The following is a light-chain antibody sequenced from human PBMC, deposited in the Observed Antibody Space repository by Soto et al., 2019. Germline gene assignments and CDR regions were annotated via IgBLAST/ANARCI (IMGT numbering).Light chain of an antibody. J-gene: IGKJ1*01. CDR1: QSVGSSH. CDR2: GAS. Sequence: EMVLSQSPGTLSLYKGERATLSCRASQSVGSSHLAWYQQKPGQAPSLLMYGASSRATGIPDRFSGSGSGTDFTLTISRLEPEDFAVYYCQQYGSAPCTFGQGSKVDFK. CDR3: QQYGSAPCT. V-gene: IGKV3-20*01.